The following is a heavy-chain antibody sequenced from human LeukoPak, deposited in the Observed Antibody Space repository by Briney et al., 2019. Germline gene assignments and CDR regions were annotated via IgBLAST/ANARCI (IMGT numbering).Heavy chain of an antibody. V-gene: IGHV4-59*01. CDR3: ARVRYCSTNRCYDREFDN. CDR2: IYYSGNT. J-gene: IGHJ4*02. Sequence: SETLSLTCTVSGGSISNYYWSWIRQPPGKGLEWIGYIYYSGNTNYNPSLTSRVTISVDTSKNKFSLKLNSVTAADTAVYYCARVRYCSTNRCYDREFDNWGQGTLVTVSS. CDR1: GGSISNYY. D-gene: IGHD2-2*01.